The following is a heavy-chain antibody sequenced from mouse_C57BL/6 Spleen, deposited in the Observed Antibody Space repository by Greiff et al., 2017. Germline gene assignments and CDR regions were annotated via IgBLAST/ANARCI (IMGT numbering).Heavy chain of an antibody. CDR1: GYTFTDYY. J-gene: IGHJ4*01. CDR3: ATPLGAMDD. Sequence: EVQLQQSGPELVKPGASVKISCKASGYTFTDYYMNWVKQSHGKSLEWIGDINPNNGGTSYNQKFKGKATFTVDKSSSTAYMELRSLTSEDSAVYYCATPLGAMDDWGQGTSVTVSS. V-gene: IGHV1-26*01. D-gene: IGHD6-1*01. CDR2: INPNNGGT.